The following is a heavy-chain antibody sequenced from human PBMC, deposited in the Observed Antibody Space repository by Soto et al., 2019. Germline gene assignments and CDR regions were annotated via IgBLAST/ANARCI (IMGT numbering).Heavy chain of an antibody. CDR2: ISWNSGSI. CDR1: GFTFDDYA. D-gene: IGHD1-1*01. Sequence: GGSLRLSCAASGFTFDDYAMHWVRQAPGKGLEWVSGISWNSGSIGYADSVKGRFTISRDNAKNSLYLQMNSLRAEDTALYYCAKINSRYNWNVDFDYWGQGTLVTVSS. V-gene: IGHV3-9*01. J-gene: IGHJ4*02. CDR3: AKINSRYNWNVDFDY.